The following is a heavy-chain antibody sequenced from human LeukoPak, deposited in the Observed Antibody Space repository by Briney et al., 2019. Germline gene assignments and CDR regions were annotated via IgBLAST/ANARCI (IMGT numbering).Heavy chain of an antibody. V-gene: IGHV5-51*01. Sequence: GESLKISCKGSGYSFTSYWIGWVRQMPGKGLEWMRIIYPGDSDTRYSPSFQGQVTISADKSISTAYLQWSSLKASDTAMYYCARPGIRYSSGWYYWGQGTLVTVSS. CDR2: IYPGDSDT. CDR1: GYSFTSYW. CDR3: ARPGIRYSSGWYY. J-gene: IGHJ4*02. D-gene: IGHD6-19*01.